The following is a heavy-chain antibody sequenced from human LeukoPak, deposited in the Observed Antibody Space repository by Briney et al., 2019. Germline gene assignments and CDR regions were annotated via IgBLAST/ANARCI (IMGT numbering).Heavy chain of an antibody. J-gene: IGHJ4*02. Sequence: VGALRLSCTASGFTFSDSSMNWGRQAPEKGREWLSYISRSRRAIDYADSVKRRFTISRDDAKNSLYLQMNSLRADDTAVYYCARNLNTADDYWGQGILVTVSS. CDR1: GFTFSDSS. V-gene: IGHV3-48*01. CDR3: ARNLNTADDY. CDR2: ISRSRRAI. D-gene: IGHD5-18*01.